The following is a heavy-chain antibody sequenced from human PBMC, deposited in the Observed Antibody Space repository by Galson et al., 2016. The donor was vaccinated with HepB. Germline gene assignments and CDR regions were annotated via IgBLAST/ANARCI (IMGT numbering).Heavy chain of an antibody. J-gene: IGHJ5*02. V-gene: IGHV4-39*01. Sequence: SETLSLTCTVPGASITSSTYYWAWIRQPPGRGLEWIGSVYYGGRAFYKPSLDSRLTISIDTSKSQFSLRLSSVTAADTALYYCSRHDLFGNWFDPWGQGTLVTVSS. CDR1: GASITSSTYY. CDR3: SRHDLFGNWFDP. CDR2: VYYGGRA. D-gene: IGHD3-10*01.